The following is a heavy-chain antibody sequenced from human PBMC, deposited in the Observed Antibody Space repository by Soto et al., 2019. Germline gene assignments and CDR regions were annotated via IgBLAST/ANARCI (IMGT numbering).Heavy chain of an antibody. V-gene: IGHV4-59*02. CDR1: AGSVSGYF. D-gene: IGHD1-20*01. Sequence: SETLSLTCTVSAGSVSGYFWSWFRQPPGKEPELIAYIHYTGSTYYNPSLKSRVTISIDTTKNQFSLTVTSVNAADTAVYYCAKVGSIAVTETWFDTWGQGTLVTVSS. CDR2: IHYTGST. CDR3: AKVGSIAVTETWFDT. J-gene: IGHJ5*02.